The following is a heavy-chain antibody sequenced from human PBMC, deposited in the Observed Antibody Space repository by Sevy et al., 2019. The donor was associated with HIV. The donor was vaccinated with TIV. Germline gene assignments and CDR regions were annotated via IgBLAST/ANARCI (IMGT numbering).Heavy chain of an antibody. CDR1: GGSISSGGYS. V-gene: IGHV4-30-2*01. CDR3: ARASGGLWFDL. CDR2: IYHSGST. Sequence: SETLSLTCAVSGGSISSGGYSWSWIRQPPGKGLEWIGYIYHSGSTYYSPSLKSRVTISVDRSKNQFSLKLSSVTAADTAVYYCARASGGLWFDLWGQRTLVTVSS. J-gene: IGHJ5*02.